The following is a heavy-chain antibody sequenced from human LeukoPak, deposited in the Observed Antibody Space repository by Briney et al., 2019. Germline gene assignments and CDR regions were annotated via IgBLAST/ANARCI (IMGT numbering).Heavy chain of an antibody. J-gene: IGHJ3*01. Sequence: GEPLQTSSRGFDYRFINCMSAWGHRMPGKGLGGMGSIFPDDSETKYSTSFQGQVTISATKSVDMAYHQWSRLTATDTAMYSCARPNITSYYDSRGYDASDVWGQGTMVTVSS. D-gene: IGHD3-22*01. CDR2: IFPDDSET. V-gene: IGHV5-51*07. CDR3: ARPNITSYYDSRGYDASDV. CDR1: DYRFINCM.